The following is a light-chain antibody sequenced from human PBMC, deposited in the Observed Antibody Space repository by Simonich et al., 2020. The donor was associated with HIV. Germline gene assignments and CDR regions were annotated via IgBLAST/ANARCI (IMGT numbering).Light chain of an antibody. CDR3: QQNDDLPLT. V-gene: IGKV1-33*01. J-gene: IGKJ4*01. Sequence: DIQMTQSPSSLSASVGDRVTKTCQASQDITNSLNWYQQKSGKAPKVLIYDASNLETGVPFRFSGSRSGTNFTFTISSLQAEDIATYYCQQNDDLPLTFGGGTKVEIK. CDR1: QDITNS. CDR2: DAS.